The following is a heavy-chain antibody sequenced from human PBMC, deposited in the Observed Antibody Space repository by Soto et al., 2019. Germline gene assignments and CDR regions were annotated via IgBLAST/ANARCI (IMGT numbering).Heavy chain of an antibody. CDR2: ISYDGSTK. CDR1: GFTFSRYG. J-gene: IGHJ6*02. CDR3: ARDTGIVIVTSAMTGMDV. V-gene: IGHV3-30*05. D-gene: IGHD2-2*01. Sequence: GGSLRLSCTASGFTFSRYGMHWVRQAPGKGLEWVAVISYDGSTKYYGDSVKGRFTISRDNSKNTLYLQMNSLRAEGTAVFYCARDTGIVIVTSAMTGMDVWGQGPTVTVSS.